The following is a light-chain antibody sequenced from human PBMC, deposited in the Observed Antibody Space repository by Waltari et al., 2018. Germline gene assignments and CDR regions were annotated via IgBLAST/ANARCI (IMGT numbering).Light chain of an antibody. CDR1: QSVSSTF. CDR2: GSS. CDR3: QQYGRSALWA. Sequence: EIVLTQSPGTLSLSPGERATLSCRASQSVSSTFLAWYQHKSGQPPRLLIYGSSRRATGIPDMFSGSGSGTDFTLTISRLEPEDFAVYYCQQYGRSALWAFGQGTKVEIK. V-gene: IGKV3-20*01. J-gene: IGKJ1*01.